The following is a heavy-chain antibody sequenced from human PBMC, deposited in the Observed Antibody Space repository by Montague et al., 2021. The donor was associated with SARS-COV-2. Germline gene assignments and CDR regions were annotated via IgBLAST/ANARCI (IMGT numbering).Heavy chain of an antibody. Sequence: SETLSLTCTVSGGSISSYYCSWIRQPPGKGLEWIGNIFYSGSTXSXPSXNSRVTISLDTSKNQFPLKLNSVTAADTAVYYCARGSYGTDAFDIWGQGTMVTVSS. CDR1: GGSISSYY. CDR2: IFYSGST. V-gene: IGHV4-59*01. D-gene: IGHD5-18*01. CDR3: ARGSYGTDAFDI. J-gene: IGHJ3*02.